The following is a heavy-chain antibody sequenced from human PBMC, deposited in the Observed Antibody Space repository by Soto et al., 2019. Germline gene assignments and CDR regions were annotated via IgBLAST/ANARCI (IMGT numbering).Heavy chain of an antibody. Sequence: SETLSLTCAVSGYSISSGYYWGWIRQPPGKGLEWIGSIYHSGSTYYNPSLKSRVTISVDTSKNQFSLKLSSVTAADTAVYYCAGSVTSRGYYYDGMDVWGQGTTVTVSS. V-gene: IGHV4-38-2*01. CDR2: IYHSGST. CDR1: GYSISSGYY. D-gene: IGHD4-17*01. CDR3: AGSVTSRGYYYDGMDV. J-gene: IGHJ6*02.